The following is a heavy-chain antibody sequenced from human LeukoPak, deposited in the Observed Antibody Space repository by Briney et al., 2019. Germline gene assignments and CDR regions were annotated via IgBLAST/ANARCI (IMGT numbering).Heavy chain of an antibody. J-gene: IGHJ4*02. Sequence: QAGGSLRLSCAASGFTLSNFDMHWVRQAPGKGLEWVAFIRYDGSNKYYADSVKGRFTISRDNSKNTLYLQMNSLRAEDTAVYYCAKHGKWGAYCGGDCYPNYWGQGTLVTVSS. D-gene: IGHD2-21*02. CDR3: AKHGKWGAYCGGDCYPNY. CDR1: GFTLSNFD. V-gene: IGHV3-30*02. CDR2: IRYDGSNK.